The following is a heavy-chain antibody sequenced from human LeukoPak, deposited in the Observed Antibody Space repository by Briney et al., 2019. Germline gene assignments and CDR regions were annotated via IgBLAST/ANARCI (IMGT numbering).Heavy chain of an antibody. Sequence: GGSLRLSCAASGFIFRTYAMSWVRQAPGKGLEWVSALSGSGDKTFYADSVKGRFTISRDNSKNTLYLQMNSLRAEDTAVYYCAKVGYSSGWYSRYYYYYGMDVWGQGTTVTVSS. CDR2: LSGSGDKT. D-gene: IGHD6-19*01. CDR1: GFIFRTYA. V-gene: IGHV3-23*01. J-gene: IGHJ6*02. CDR3: AKVGYSSGWYSRYYYYYGMDV.